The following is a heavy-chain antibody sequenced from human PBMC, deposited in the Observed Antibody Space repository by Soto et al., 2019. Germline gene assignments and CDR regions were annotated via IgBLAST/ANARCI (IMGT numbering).Heavy chain of an antibody. J-gene: IGHJ3*02. Sequence: EVQLVESGGGLVKPGGSLRLSCAASGFTFSNAWMSWVRQAPGKGLEWVGRIKSKTDGGTTDYAAPVKGRFTISRDDSKNTLYLQMNSLKTEDTAVYYCTTAAAADLLDAFDIWGQGTMVTVSS. CDR3: TTAAAADLLDAFDI. CDR1: GFTFSNAW. V-gene: IGHV3-15*01. D-gene: IGHD6-13*01. CDR2: IKSKTDGGTT.